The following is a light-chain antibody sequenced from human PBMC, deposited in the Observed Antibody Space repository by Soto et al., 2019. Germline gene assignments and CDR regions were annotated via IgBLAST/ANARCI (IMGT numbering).Light chain of an antibody. CDR2: AAS. CDR3: QHYNSYWT. Sequence: IQLSQSPSSLSASLGDRVTITCRASQGISNHLAWYQQKSGKDPQILIYAASTLQNGVPSRFSGSGSGTEFTLTISRLQPDDFATYYRQHYNSYWTFGQGTKVDIK. J-gene: IGKJ1*01. V-gene: IGKV1-9*01. CDR1: QGISNH.